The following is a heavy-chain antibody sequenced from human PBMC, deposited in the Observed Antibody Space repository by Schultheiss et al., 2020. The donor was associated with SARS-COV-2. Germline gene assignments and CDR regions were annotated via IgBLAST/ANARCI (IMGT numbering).Heavy chain of an antibody. J-gene: IGHJ3*02. CDR3: ASMTTVTFDAFDI. CDR1: GGSFSGYY. V-gene: IGHV4-59*08. Sequence: SETLSLTCAVYGGSFSGYYWSWIRQPAGKGLEWIGYIYYSGSTYYNPSLKSRVTISVDTSKNQFSLKLSSVTAADTAVYYCASMTTVTFDAFDIWGQGTMVTVSS. D-gene: IGHD4-17*01. CDR2: IYYSGST.